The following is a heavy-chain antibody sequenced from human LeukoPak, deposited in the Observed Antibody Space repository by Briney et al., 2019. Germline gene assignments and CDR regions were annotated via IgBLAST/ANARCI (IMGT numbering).Heavy chain of an antibody. Sequence: GGSLRLSCAASGFTFSNAWMSWVRQAPGKGLEWVGRIKSKTDGGTTDYAAPVKGRFTISRDDSKNTLYLQMYSLKTEDTAVYYCTTDLSGSYYEDNYWGQGTLVTVSS. J-gene: IGHJ4*02. D-gene: IGHD1-26*01. CDR1: GFTFSNAW. V-gene: IGHV3-15*01. CDR3: TTDLSGSYYEDNY. CDR2: IKSKTDGGTT.